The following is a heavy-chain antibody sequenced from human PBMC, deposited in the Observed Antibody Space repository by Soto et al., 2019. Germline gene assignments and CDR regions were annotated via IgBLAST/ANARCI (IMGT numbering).Heavy chain of an antibody. D-gene: IGHD2-15*01. CDR1: GDSIRGRSYY. CDR3: ARLVRVVVDEDVHWTFDL. Sequence: SETLSLTCTVSGDSIRGRSYYWGWIRQPPGRGLEWVGTLFSGSTYSSPSLKSRVTISVDKSKNQFSLELTSLTAADTAIYYCARLVRVVVDEDVHWTFDLWGRGTLVTVSS. J-gene: IGHJ2*01. CDR2: LFSGST. V-gene: IGHV4-39*07.